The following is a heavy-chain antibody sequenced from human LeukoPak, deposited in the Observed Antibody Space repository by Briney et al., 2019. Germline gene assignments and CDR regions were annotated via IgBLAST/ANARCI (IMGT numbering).Heavy chain of an antibody. D-gene: IGHD1-26*01. J-gene: IGHJ6*03. CDR1: GFTFSSYS. V-gene: IGHV3-48*01. CDR3: ARVRGAGLQYNYMDV. Sequence: GGSLSLSCAASGFTFSSYSMNWVRQAPGKGLEWVSYISSSSSTIYYADSVKGRFTISRDNAKDSLYLQMNSLRADDPAVDYCARVRGAGLQYNYMDVWGKGTTVTVSS. CDR2: ISSSSSTI.